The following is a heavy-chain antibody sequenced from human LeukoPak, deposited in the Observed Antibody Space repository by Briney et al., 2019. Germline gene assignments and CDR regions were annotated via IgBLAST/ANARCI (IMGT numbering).Heavy chain of an antibody. V-gene: IGHV3-53*01. J-gene: IGHJ4*02. CDR1: GFTVSSSY. CDR3: ARGLRHCDRTSCFQPFDC. Sequence: GGSLRLSCAASGFTVSSSYMTWVRQAPGKGLEWVSITYADGYTFYADSVKGRFTISRDSPKNTLCLQMNGLRAEDTAMYYCARGLRHCDRTSCFQPFDCWGQGTLVTVSS. CDR2: TYADGYT. D-gene: IGHD2-2*01.